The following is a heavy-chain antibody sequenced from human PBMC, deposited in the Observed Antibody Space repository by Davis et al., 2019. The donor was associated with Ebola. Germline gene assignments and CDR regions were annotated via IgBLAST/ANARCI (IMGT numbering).Heavy chain of an antibody. CDR2: ISGSGGST. V-gene: IGHV3-23*01. CDR3: AKVETSSSWFYYYYYGMDV. CDR1: GFTFSNAW. D-gene: IGHD6-13*01. Sequence: GESLKISCAASGFTFSNAWMSWVRQAPGKGLEWVSAISGSGGSTYYADSVKGRFTISRDNSKNTLYLQMNSLRAEDTAVYYCAKVETSSSWFYYYYYGMDVWGQGTTVTVSS. J-gene: IGHJ6*02.